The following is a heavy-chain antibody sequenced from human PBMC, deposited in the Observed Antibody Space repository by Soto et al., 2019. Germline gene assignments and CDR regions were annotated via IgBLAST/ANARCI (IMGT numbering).Heavy chain of an antibody. J-gene: IGHJ6*02. CDR1: GGTFSSYA. V-gene: IGHV1-69*13. Sequence: SVKVSCKSSGGTFSSYAISWVRQAPGQGLEWMGGIIPIFGTANYAQKFQGRVTITADESTSTAYMELSSLRSEDTAVYYCARAXRSSWYGGPYYYYGMDVWGQGTTVTVSS. CDR3: ARAXRSSWYGGPYYYYGMDV. CDR2: IIPIFGTA. D-gene: IGHD6-13*01.